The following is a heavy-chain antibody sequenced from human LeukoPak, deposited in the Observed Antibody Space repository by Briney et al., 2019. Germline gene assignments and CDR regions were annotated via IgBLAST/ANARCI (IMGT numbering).Heavy chain of an antibody. CDR1: GFTFSSYG. CDR3: ARISYGGQFDY. Sequence: RSGGSLRLSCAASGFTFSSYGMLWVRQAPGKGLEWVAVISYDGSNKYYADSVKGRFTISRDNSKNTLYLQMNSPRAEDTAVYYCARISYGGQFDYWGQGTLVTVSS. CDR2: ISYDGSNK. V-gene: IGHV3-30*03. J-gene: IGHJ4*02. D-gene: IGHD4-23*01.